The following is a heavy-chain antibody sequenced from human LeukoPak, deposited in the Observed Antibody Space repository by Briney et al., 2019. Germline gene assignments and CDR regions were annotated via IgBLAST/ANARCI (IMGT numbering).Heavy chain of an antibody. D-gene: IGHD3-10*01. CDR3: ARDGYGTGSHDY. V-gene: IGHV3-7*04. CDR2: IKEDGSHQ. J-gene: IGHJ4*02. CDR1: GFTFNSYW. Sequence: GGSLILSCAASGFTFNSYWLSWVRQAPGKGLEWVANIKEDGSHQHYVDSVKGRFTISRDNAKNSLYVQMNSLRAEDTAVYYCARDGYGTGSHDYWGQGTLVTVSS.